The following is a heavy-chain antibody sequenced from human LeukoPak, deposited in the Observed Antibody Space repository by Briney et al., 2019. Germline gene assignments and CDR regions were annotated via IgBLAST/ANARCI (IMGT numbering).Heavy chain of an antibody. CDR1: GFTFSSYS. D-gene: IGHD1-1*01. CDR2: ISPKSDYI. V-gene: IGHV3-21*01. CDR3: SRGGTDDPLNS. J-gene: IGHJ4*02. Sequence: GGSLRLSCAASGFTFSSYSMNWVRQAPGKGLEWVSSISPKSDYIYYADSLKGRFTVSRDNARDSLYLRMNSLRAEDAAVYYCSRGGTDDPLNSWGQGTLVTVSS.